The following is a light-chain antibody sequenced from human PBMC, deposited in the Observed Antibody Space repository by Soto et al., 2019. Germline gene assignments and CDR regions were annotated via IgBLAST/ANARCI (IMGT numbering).Light chain of an antibody. CDR2: GAS. J-gene: IGKJ2*01. V-gene: IGKV3-20*01. Sequence: EIVLTQSPGTLSLSPGERATLSCRASQSVSSSYLAWYQQKPGQAPRLLIYGASSRATGIPDRFSGSGSGADFTFTISRLEPEDFAVYYCHKYGSSPPYTFGQWTKLEI. CDR3: HKYGSSPPYT. CDR1: QSVSSSY.